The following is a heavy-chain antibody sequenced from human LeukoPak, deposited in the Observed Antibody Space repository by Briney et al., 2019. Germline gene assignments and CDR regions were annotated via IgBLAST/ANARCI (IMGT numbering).Heavy chain of an antibody. CDR2: INTGGSYA. Sequence: PGGSLRLSCAASGFTFSNYWMHWVRQAPGKGLVWVSRINTGGSYASYADSVKGRFTISRDNAKNTLYLQMNSLRAEDTAVYYCARDGAWTLRNYYYYYYMDVWGKGTTVTVSS. J-gene: IGHJ6*03. V-gene: IGHV3-74*01. D-gene: IGHD3/OR15-3a*01. CDR3: ARDGAWTLRNYYYYYYMDV. CDR1: GFTFSNYW.